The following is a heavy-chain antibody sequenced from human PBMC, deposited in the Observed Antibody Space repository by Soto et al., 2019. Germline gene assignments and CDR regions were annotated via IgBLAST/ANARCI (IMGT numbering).Heavy chain of an antibody. CDR1: GGSVSGFY. V-gene: IGHV4-59*02. CDR3: ARGGSYYGV. CDR2: IYYSGST. D-gene: IGHD1-26*01. J-gene: IGHJ4*02. Sequence: SETLSLTCTVSGGSVSGFYWSWLRQAPGKGLEWIGYIYYSGSTNYNPSLKSRVTMTVDTSKNQFSLELTSVTAADTAVYFCARGGSYYGVWGRGTLVTVSS.